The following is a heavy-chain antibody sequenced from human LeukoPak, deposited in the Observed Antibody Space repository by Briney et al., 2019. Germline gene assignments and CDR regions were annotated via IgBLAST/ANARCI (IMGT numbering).Heavy chain of an antibody. V-gene: IGHV4-34*01. CDR1: GGSFSGYY. D-gene: IGHD6-13*01. J-gene: IGHJ5*02. Sequence: SETLSLTCAVYGGSFSGYYWSWIRQPPGKGLEWIGEINHSGSTNHNPSLKSRVTISVDTSKNQFSLKLSSVTAADTAVYYCARGSRYSSSWYVGWFDPWGQGTLVTVSS. CDR2: INHSGST. CDR3: ARGSRYSSSWYVGWFDP.